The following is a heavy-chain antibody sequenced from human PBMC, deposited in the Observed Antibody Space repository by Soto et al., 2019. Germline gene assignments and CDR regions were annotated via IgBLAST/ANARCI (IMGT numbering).Heavy chain of an antibody. J-gene: IGHJ4*02. CDR1: GGSFSGYY. V-gene: IGHV4-34*01. CDR3: ARGRGYKQHLDC. D-gene: IGHD1-20*01. CDR2: LNHGGST. Sequence: VQLQQWGAGLLKPSETLSLTCAVYGGSFSGYYWSWIRQPPGKGLEWIGDLNHGGSTNYNPSLKSRVTISVDTSKTQFSLKLTSVTAADTAVYYCARGRGYKQHLDCWGQGTLVTVSS.